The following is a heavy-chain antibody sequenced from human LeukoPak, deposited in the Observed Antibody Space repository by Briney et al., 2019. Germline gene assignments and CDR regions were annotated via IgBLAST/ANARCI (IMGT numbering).Heavy chain of an antibody. V-gene: IGHV1-46*01. J-gene: IGHJ6*03. CDR1: GYTFTSYY. CDR3: ARERNYGSGSPSYYYYYMDV. D-gene: IGHD3-10*01. CDR2: INPSGGST. Sequence: GASVKVSCKASGYTFTSYYMHWVRQPPGQGLEWMGIINPSGGSTSYAQKFQGRVTMTRDTATSTVYMGLSSLRSEDTAVYYCARERNYGSGSPSYYYYYMDVWGKGTTVTISS.